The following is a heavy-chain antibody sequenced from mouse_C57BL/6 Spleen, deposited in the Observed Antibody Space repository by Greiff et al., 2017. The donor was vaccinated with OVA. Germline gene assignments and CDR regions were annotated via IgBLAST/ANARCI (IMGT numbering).Heavy chain of an antibody. Sequence: EVNVVESGGGLVKPGGSLKLSCAASGFTFSDYGMHWVRQAPEKGLEWVAYISSGSSTIYYADTVKGRFTISRDNAKNTLFLQMTSLRSEDTAMYYCARGTLYYAMDYWGQGTSVTVSS. V-gene: IGHV5-17*01. CDR3: ARGTLYYAMDY. J-gene: IGHJ4*01. CDR2: ISSGSSTI. CDR1: GFTFSDYG. D-gene: IGHD3-3*01.